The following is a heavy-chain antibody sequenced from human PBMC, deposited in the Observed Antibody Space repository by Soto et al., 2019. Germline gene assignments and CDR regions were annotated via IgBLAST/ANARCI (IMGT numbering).Heavy chain of an antibody. V-gene: IGHV3-23*01. CDR2: SSATGAGT. Sequence: EVQLLESGGGLVQPGGSLRLSCAASGFTFSNYCMTWVRQAPGKGLEWVSFSSATGAGTYYADAEKGRFTISRDNSKNTLYLQMTSLRADDTAVYYCAKDRRAGGNYGFYSDFWGQGALVIVSS. D-gene: IGHD1-7*01. J-gene: IGHJ4*02. CDR1: GFTFSNYC. CDR3: AKDRRAGGNYGFYSDF.